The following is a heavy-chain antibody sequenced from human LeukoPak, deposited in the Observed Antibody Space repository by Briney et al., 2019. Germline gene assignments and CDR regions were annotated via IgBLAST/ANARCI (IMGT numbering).Heavy chain of an antibody. J-gene: IGHJ5*02. V-gene: IGHV1-18*01. Sequence: ASVKVSCKASGYTFTSYGISWVRQAPGQGLEWMGWISAYNGNTNYAQNLQGRVTMTTDTSTSTAYMELRSLRSDDTAVYYCARVYCGSGINWFDPWGQGTLVTVSS. CDR2: ISAYNGNT. CDR3: ARVYCGSGINWFDP. CDR1: GYTFTSYG. D-gene: IGHD3-10*01.